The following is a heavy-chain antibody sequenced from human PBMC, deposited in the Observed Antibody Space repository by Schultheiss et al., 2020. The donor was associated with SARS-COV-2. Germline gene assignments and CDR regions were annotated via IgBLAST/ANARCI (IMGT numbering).Heavy chain of an antibody. CDR2: INHSGST. D-gene: IGHD3-22*01. V-gene: IGHV4-61*08. J-gene: IGHJ3*02. CDR3: ARGYYYDSSGYEPDAFDI. CDR1: GGSISSGGYY. Sequence: SETLSLTCTVSGGSISSGGYYWSWIRQPPGKGLEWIGEINHSGSTNYNPSLKSRVTISVDTSKNQFSLKLSSVTAADTAVYYCARGYYYDSSGYEPDAFDIWGQGTMVTVSS.